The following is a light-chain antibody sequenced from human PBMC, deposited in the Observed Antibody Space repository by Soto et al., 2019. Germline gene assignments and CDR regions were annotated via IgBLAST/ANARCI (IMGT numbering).Light chain of an antibody. J-gene: IGLJ1*01. CDR3: CSYASSSTYV. Sequence: QSALTQPASVSGSPGQSITISCTGTSSDVGSYNLVSWYQQHPGKAPKLMIYEVSKRPSGVSNRFSGSKSGNTASLTISGLQAEDEADYYCCSYASSSTYVSGTGTKVPVL. CDR2: EVS. CDR1: SSDVGSYNL. V-gene: IGLV2-23*02.